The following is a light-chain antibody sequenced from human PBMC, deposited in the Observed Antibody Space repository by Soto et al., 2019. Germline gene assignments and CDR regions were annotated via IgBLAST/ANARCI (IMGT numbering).Light chain of an antibody. CDR3: QQLRMYPST. J-gene: IGKJ4*01. Sequence: DIQLTQSPSSLSSSVGDKVTITFRASQSIRSYLNWVQQKPGEAPKLLIYAASTLYGGVPSRFSGSGSGTDFALTITSLQAEDFATYYCQQLRMYPSTFGGGTKVDIK. CDR2: AAS. V-gene: IGKV1-39*01. CDR1: QSIRSY.